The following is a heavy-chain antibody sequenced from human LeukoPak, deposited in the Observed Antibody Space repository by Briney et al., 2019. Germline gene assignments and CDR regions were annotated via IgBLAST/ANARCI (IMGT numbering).Heavy chain of an antibody. CDR1: GFTFSDYY. Sequence: GGSLRLSCAASGFTFSDYYIASIRQAPGKGLECVSYISSIGNTIYYADSVKGRFTISRDNAKNSLYLQINSLRAEDTAVYYCARGANIVVVVDATEAFDIWGQGTMVTVSS. V-gene: IGHV3-11*04. CDR2: ISSIGNTI. D-gene: IGHD2-15*01. J-gene: IGHJ3*02. CDR3: ARGANIVVVVDATEAFDI.